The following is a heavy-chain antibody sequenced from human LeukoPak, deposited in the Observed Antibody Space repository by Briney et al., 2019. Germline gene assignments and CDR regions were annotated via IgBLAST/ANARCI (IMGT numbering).Heavy chain of an antibody. CDR3: ARGRVGATSWFDP. D-gene: IGHD1-26*01. V-gene: IGHV3-23*01. CDR2: ISGSGSNT. CDR1: GFTFTAYG. J-gene: IGHJ5*02. Sequence: PGGSLRLSCAASGFTFTAYGMIWVRQAPGKGLEWVLGISGSGSNTYYADSAKGRFTSSRDYSKRTVYLQMNSLRAEDTAVYYCARGRVGATSWFDPWGQGTLVTVSS.